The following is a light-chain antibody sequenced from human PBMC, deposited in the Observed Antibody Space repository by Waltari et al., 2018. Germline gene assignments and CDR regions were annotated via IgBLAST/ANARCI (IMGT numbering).Light chain of an antibody. Sequence: DIQMTQSPSAMSASVGDRVTITCRASQGISSSLAWFQLNPGKGPKRLIYAASMLQSGVPSRFSGRRSGTQFTLTISSLQPEDFATYYCLQHSSYPYTFGQGTKLEIK. CDR1: QGISSS. J-gene: IGKJ2*01. V-gene: IGKV1-17*03. CDR3: LQHSSYPYT. CDR2: AAS.